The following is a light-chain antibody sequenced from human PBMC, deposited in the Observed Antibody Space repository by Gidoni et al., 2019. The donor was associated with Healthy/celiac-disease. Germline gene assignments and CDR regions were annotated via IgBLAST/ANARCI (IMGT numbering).Light chain of an antibody. Sequence: DIQMTQPPSSVSASVGDRVTITCRASQGISSWLVWYQQKPGKAPKLLIYAASSLQSGVPSRFSGSGSGTGFTLTISSLQPGDFATYYCQQAHIFPFTFGGGTKVEIK. V-gene: IGKV1-12*01. CDR2: AAS. J-gene: IGKJ4*01. CDR1: QGISSW. CDR3: QQAHIFPFT.